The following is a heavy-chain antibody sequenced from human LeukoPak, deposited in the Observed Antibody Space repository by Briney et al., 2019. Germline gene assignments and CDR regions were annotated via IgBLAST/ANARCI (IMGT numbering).Heavy chain of an antibody. CDR3: AKAKRGLLWAFDI. CDR1: RFTFSTYA. D-gene: IGHD3-10*01. CDR2: ISGSGGST. J-gene: IGHJ3*02. V-gene: IGHV3-23*01. Sequence: PGGSLRLSCAASRFTFSTYAMSWVRQAPGKGLEWVSAISGSGGSTYYADSVKGRFTISRDNSKNTLYLQMNSLRAEDTAVYYCAKAKRGLLWAFDIWGQGTMVTVSS.